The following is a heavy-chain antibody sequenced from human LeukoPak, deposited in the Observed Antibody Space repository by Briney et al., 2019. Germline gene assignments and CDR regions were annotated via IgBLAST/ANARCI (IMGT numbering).Heavy chain of an antibody. D-gene: IGHD2-2*01. J-gene: IGHJ4*02. CDR2: ISGSGGST. CDR3: AKKISVETRAMDY. CDR1: GFTFSSYA. Sequence: PGGSLRLSCAAPGFTFSSYAMSWVRQAPGKGLDWVSTISGSGGSTYYADSVKGRFTFSIDNSKNTLYLSMNSLRAEGTAVYYYAKKISVETRAMDYWGQGTLVTVSS. V-gene: IGHV3-23*01.